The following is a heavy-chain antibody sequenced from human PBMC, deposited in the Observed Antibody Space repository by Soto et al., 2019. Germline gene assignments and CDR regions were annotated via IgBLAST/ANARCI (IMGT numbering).Heavy chain of an antibody. CDR2: IIPIFGPA. J-gene: IGHJ6*02. CDR3: ARSNGMDVWGQGGLWGIAVGGGPYVDV. V-gene: IGHV1-69*06. Sequence: SVKVSCKASGGTFSTYAISWVRQAPGQGLEWMGGIIPIFGPANYAQKFQGRVTITADKSTSTAYMELSSLRSEDTAVYYCARSNGMDVWGQGGLWGIAVGGGPYVDVWGQGTTVTVSS. D-gene: IGHD6-19*01. CDR1: GGTFSTYA.